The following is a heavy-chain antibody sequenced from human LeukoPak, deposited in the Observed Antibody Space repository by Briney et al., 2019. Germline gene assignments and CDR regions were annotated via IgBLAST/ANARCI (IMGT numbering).Heavy chain of an antibody. CDR2: IYYSGST. J-gene: IGHJ3*02. Sequence: PSETLSLTCTVSGGSISSSSYYWGWLRQPPGKGLEWIGSIYYSGSTYYNPSLKSRVTISVDTSKNQFSLKLSSVTAADTAVYYCARDLYWVRGVKLDAFDIWGQGTMVTVSS. D-gene: IGHD3-10*01. CDR1: GGSISSSSYY. CDR3: ARDLYWVRGVKLDAFDI. V-gene: IGHV4-39*07.